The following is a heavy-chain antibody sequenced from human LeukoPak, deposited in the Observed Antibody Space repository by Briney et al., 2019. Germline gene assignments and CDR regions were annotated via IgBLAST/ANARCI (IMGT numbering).Heavy chain of an antibody. CDR3: ATPPGWLAPYGMDV. CDR1: GFTFSSYG. J-gene: IGHJ6*02. V-gene: IGHV3-30*03. CDR2: ISYDGSNK. Sequence: GGSLRLSCAASGFTFSSYGMHWVRQAPGKGLEWVAVISYDGSNKYYADSAKGRFTISRDNSKNTLYLQMNSLRAEDTAVYYCATPPGWLAPYGMDVWGQGTTVTVSS. D-gene: IGHD6-19*01.